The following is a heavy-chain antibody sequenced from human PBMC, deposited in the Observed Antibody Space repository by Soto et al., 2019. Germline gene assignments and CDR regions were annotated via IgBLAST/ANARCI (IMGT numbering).Heavy chain of an antibody. CDR3: ARGQISLLLDC. J-gene: IGHJ4*02. CDR2: INHGGST. V-gene: IGHV4-34*01. Sequence: QVQLQQWGAGLLKPSETLSLTCAVYGGSFSGYYWSWIRQPPGKGLEWIGEINHGGSTNYNPSLKSRVTISVDTSKNQFSLKLSSVTAADTAVYYCARGQISLLLDCWGQGVLVTVSS. D-gene: IGHD2-8*02. CDR1: GGSFSGYY.